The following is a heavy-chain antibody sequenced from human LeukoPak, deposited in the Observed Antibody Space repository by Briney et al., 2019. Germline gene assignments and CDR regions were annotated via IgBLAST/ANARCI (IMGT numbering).Heavy chain of an antibody. J-gene: IGHJ4*02. Sequence: GGSLRLSCAASGFTFGSYAMSWVRQAPGKGLEWVSAISGSGGSTYYADSVRGRFTISRDSSKNTLYLQMNSLRAEDTAVYYCAKDLDCSSTTCYPDFWGQGTLVTVSS. CDR1: GFTFGSYA. D-gene: IGHD2-2*01. V-gene: IGHV3-23*01. CDR3: AKDLDCSSTTCYPDF. CDR2: ISGSGGST.